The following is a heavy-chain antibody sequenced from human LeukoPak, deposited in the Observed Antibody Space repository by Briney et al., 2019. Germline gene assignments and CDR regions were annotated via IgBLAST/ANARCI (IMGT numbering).Heavy chain of an antibody. V-gene: IGHV1-46*01. CDR2: INPSGGST. Sequence: GASVTVSCKASRYTFTTYNMHWVRKAPGQGLEWMGIINPSGGSTSYAQKFQGRVTMTRDTSTSTVYMQLSSLRSEDTAVYYCAREIYYDSSGYNFVFDYWGQGTLVTVSS. CDR3: AREIYYDSSGYNFVFDY. D-gene: IGHD3-22*01. CDR1: RYTFTTYN. J-gene: IGHJ4*02.